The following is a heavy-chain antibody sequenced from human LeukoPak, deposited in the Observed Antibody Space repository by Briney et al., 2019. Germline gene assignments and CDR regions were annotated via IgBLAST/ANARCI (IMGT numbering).Heavy chain of an antibody. CDR3: ARDGYSSGWLTHYYNWFDP. D-gene: IGHD6-19*01. Sequence: GGSLRLSCAASGFTFSDYYMSWIRQAPGKGLEWVSYISSSGSTIYYADSVKGRFTISRDNAKNSLYLQMNSLRAEDTAVYYCARDGYSSGWLTHYYNWFDPWGQGTLVTVSS. CDR1: GFTFSDYY. CDR2: ISSSGSTI. V-gene: IGHV3-11*01. J-gene: IGHJ5*02.